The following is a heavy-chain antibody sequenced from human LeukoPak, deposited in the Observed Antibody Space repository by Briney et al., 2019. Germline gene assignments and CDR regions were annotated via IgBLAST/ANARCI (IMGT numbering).Heavy chain of an antibody. CDR2: ISAYNGNT. CDR3: ARGHWYYDFWSGDSPFDY. Sequence: GASVKVSCKASGYTFTSYGISWVRRAPGQGLEWMGWISAYNGNTNYAQKLQGRVTMTTDTSTSTAYMELRSLRSDDTAVYYCARGHWYYDFWSGDSPFDYWGQGTLVTVSS. D-gene: IGHD3-3*01. V-gene: IGHV1-18*01. CDR1: GYTFTSYG. J-gene: IGHJ4*02.